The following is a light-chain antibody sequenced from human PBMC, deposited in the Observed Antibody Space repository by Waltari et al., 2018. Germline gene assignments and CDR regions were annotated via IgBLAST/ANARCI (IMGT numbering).Light chain of an antibody. CDR2: RNN. CDR3: AAWDDSLSAHWV. Sequence: QSVLTQPPSASGTPGQRVTIPCSGSSSNIGSNYVYWYQQFPGTAPQLLIYRNNQRPSGVPDRCSGSKSGTSASLAISGLRSEDEADDYCAAWDDSLSAHWVFGGGTKLTVL. V-gene: IGLV1-47*01. J-gene: IGLJ3*02. CDR1: SSNIGSNY.